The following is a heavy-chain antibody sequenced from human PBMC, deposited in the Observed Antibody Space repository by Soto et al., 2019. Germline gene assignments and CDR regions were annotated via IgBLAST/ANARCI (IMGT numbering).Heavy chain of an antibody. D-gene: IGHD3-10*01. Sequence: SETLSLTCTVSGGSISSYYWSWIRQPPGKGLEWIGYIYYSGSTNYNPSLKSRGTISVDTSKNQFSLKLSSVTAADTAVYYCARQIITMVRGVIITPFDYWGQGTLVTVSS. J-gene: IGHJ4*02. CDR1: GGSISSYY. CDR3: ARQIITMVRGVIITPFDY. CDR2: IYYSGST. V-gene: IGHV4-59*08.